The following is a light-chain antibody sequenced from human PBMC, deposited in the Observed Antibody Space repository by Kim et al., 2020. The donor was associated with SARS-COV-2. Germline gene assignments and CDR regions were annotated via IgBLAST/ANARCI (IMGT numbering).Light chain of an antibody. CDR2: GAS. Sequence: EIVMTQSPANLSVSPGERATLSCRASQSISNTLAWYQQKIGQAPRLLIYGASTRATGIPARFSGSGSGTEFTLTISSLQSEDFAVYYCQQTNNWPRTFGQGTKVE. CDR3: QQTNNWPRT. CDR1: QSISNT. J-gene: IGKJ1*01. V-gene: IGKV3-15*01.